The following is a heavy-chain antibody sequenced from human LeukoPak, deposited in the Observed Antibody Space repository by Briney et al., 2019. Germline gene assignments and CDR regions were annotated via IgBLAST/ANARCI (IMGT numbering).Heavy chain of an antibody. V-gene: IGHV1-18*01. CDR2: ISAYNGNT. CDR1: GYTFTSYG. J-gene: IGHJ6*03. Sequence: ASVKVSXKASGYTFTSYGISWVRQAPGQGLEWMGWISAYNGNTNYAQKLQGRVTMTTDTSTSTAYMELRSLRSDDTAVYYCASGARGYCSSTSCYKDYYYYYMDVWGKGTTVTVSS. CDR3: ASGARGYCSSTSCYKDYYYYYMDV. D-gene: IGHD2-2*02.